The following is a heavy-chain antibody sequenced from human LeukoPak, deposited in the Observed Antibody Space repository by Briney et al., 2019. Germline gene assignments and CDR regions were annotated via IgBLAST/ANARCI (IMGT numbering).Heavy chain of an antibody. D-gene: IGHD5-24*01. Sequence: SVKVSCKASGFTFTSSAMQWVRQARGQRLEWIGWIVVGSGNTNYAQKFQERVTITRDMSTSTVYMEQSRVRSEGTAVYYCAAREMAVSYYFAYWGQGTLVTVSS. CDR3: AAREMAVSYYFAY. CDR1: GFTFTSSA. V-gene: IGHV1-58*02. CDR2: IVVGSGNT. J-gene: IGHJ4*02.